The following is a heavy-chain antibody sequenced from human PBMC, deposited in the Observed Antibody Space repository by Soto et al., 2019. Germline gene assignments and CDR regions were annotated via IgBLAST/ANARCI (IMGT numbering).Heavy chain of an antibody. D-gene: IGHD2-2*01. CDR2: INHDGTDT. CDR3: AREVVSSVLYSLDY. V-gene: IGHV3-74*01. Sequence: EVQLVEAGGGLVQPGESLRLSCAASGFTFSSYWIHWVRQVPGKGLVWVSRINHDGTDTNYADSVKGRFTISRDNAKNTLYLQVSGLTAEDTTMYFCAREVVSSVLYSLDYWGQGPRVTVSS. CDR1: GFTFSSYW. J-gene: IGHJ4*02.